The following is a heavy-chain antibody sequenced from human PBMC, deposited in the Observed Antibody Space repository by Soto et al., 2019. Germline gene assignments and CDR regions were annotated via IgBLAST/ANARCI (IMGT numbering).Heavy chain of an antibody. V-gene: IGHV1-69*08. J-gene: IGHJ4*02. CDR1: GGTFSSYT. CDR2: IIPILGIA. D-gene: IGHD6-19*01. Sequence: QVQLVQSGAEVKKPGSSVKVSCKASGGTFSSYTISWVRQAPGQGLEWMGRIIPILGIANYAQKFQGRVTIPADKSTSTAYMELSSLRSEDTAVYYCAGEGVAGTMGYWGQGTLVTVSS. CDR3: AGEGVAGTMGY.